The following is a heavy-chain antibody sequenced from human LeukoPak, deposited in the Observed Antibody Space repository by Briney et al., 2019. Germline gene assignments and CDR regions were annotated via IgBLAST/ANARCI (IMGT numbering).Heavy chain of an antibody. J-gene: IGHJ4*02. CDR3: AKRACNSETWKHFEY. D-gene: IGHD2/OR15-2a*01. Sequence: PGGSLRLSCAASGFTFSSCAMGWVRQAPGKGLEWVSSISGGGGATYYADSVKGRFTASRDNSQNTLYLRMNSLRADDTAVYFCAKRACNSETWKHFEYWGQGTLVTVST. V-gene: IGHV3-23*01. CDR2: ISGGGGAT. CDR1: GFTFSSCA.